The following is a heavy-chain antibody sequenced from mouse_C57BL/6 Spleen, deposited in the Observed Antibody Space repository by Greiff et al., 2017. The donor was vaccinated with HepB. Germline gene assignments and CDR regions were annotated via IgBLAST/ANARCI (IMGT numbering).Heavy chain of an antibody. J-gene: IGHJ2*01. Sequence: EVQVVESGGGLVQPGGSLSLSCAASGFTFTDYYMSWVRQPPGKALEWLGFIRNKANGYTTEYSASVKGRFTISRDNSQSILYLQMNALGAEDSATYYCARGPYYFDYWGQGTTLTVSS. V-gene: IGHV7-3*01. CDR1: GFTFTDYY. CDR2: IRNKANGYTT. CDR3: ARGPYYFDY.